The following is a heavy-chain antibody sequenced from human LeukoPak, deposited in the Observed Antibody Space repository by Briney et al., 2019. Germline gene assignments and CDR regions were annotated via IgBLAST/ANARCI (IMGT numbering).Heavy chain of an antibody. CDR2: IYYSGTT. Sequence: SETLSLTCTVSGGSINSSRDYWGWIRQPPGKGLEWIGSIYYSGTTYYNPSLDSRVTIYVDTSRKKFSLKMRALTAADTAVYYCARHPNYDILTGYYGPDYWGQGTLVTVSS. D-gene: IGHD3-9*01. CDR1: GGSINSSRDY. V-gene: IGHV4-39*01. CDR3: ARHPNYDILTGYYGPDY. J-gene: IGHJ4*02.